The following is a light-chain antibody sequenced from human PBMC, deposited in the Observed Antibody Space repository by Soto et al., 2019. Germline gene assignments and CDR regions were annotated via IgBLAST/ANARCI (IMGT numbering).Light chain of an antibody. V-gene: IGKV3-20*01. CDR3: QQYDSSSWT. Sequence: EIVLTQSPGTLSLSPGERATLSCRASQSVSSSYLAWYQQNRGQAPRLLIYGASSRAPGIPDRFGGSGSGTDFTLTISRLEPEDFAVYYCQQYDSSSWTFGQGTKVEIK. CDR1: QSVSSSY. J-gene: IGKJ1*01. CDR2: GAS.